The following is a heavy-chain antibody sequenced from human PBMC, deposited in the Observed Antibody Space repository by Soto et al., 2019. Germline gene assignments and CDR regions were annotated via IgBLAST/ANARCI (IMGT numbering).Heavy chain of an antibody. V-gene: IGHV1-3*01. CDR3: ARGGSLYWYFDL. CDR1: GYTFTSYA. Sequence: ASVKVYCKASGYTFTSYAMHWVRQAPGQRLEWMGWINAGNGNTKYSQKFQGRVTITRDTSASTAYMELSSLRSEDTAVYYCARGGSLYWYFDLWGRGTLVTVPQ. J-gene: IGHJ2*01. D-gene: IGHD1-26*01. CDR2: INAGNGNT.